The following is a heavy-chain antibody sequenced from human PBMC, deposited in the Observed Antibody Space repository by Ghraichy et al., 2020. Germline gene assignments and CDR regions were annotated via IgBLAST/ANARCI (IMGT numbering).Heavy chain of an antibody. CDR2: ISGSGGST. V-gene: IGHV3-23*01. CDR3: AKARAYYYDSSGNNQGVYYFDY. J-gene: IGHJ4*02. Sequence: GGSLRLSCAASGFTFSSYAMSWVRQAPGKGLEWVSGISGSGGSTFYADSVKGRFTISRDNSKNTLYLQMNSLRAEDTAVYYCAKARAYYYDSSGNNQGVYYFDYWGQVTLVTVSS. D-gene: IGHD3-22*01. CDR1: GFTFSSYA.